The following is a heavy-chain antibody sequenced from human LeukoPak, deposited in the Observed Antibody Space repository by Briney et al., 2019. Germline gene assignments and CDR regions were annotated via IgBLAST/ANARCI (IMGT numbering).Heavy chain of an antibody. CDR2: IHSGGNT. CDR1: GFTVSGNS. Sequence: GGSLRLSCAASGFTVSGNSMSWVRQAPGKGLEWVSVIHSGGNTYYADSVKGRFTISRDYSKNTLYLQMNSLRAEDTAVYYCARVVGSHYAFDYWGQGTLVTVPS. D-gene: IGHD1-26*01. V-gene: IGHV3-66*01. J-gene: IGHJ4*02. CDR3: ARVVGSHYAFDY.